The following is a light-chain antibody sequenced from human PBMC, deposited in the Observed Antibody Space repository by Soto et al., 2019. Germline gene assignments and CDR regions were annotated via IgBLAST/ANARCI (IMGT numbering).Light chain of an antibody. V-gene: IGKV3-20*01. CDR3: KQYGSSGT. CDR1: QSVSNNY. Sequence: EIVLTQSPGTLSLSPGESATLSCRASQSVSNNYLAWYQQKPGQAPRLLIYGASNRATGIQDRFSGSGSGTEFTLTIRRLEPEDFAVYYCKQYGSSGTCGQGTKVEIK. J-gene: IGKJ1*01. CDR2: GAS.